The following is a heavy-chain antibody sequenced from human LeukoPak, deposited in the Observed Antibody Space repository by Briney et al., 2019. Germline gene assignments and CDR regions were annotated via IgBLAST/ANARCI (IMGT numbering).Heavy chain of an antibody. J-gene: IGHJ6*03. Sequence: SVKVSCKASGGTFSTFAIHWVRQAPGQGLEWMGGIVPFFGTSSSAQKFQGRVTITSDESTSTAYMELSGLRSEDTAVYYCARSDITGTPSSDSYYFYYMDVWGKGAAVTVSS. CDR3: ARSDITGTPSSDSYYFYYMDV. CDR1: GGTFSTFA. V-gene: IGHV1-69*13. D-gene: IGHD1-7*01. CDR2: IVPFFGTS.